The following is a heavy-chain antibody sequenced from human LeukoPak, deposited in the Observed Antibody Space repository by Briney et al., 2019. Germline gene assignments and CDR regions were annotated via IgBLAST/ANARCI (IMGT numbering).Heavy chain of an antibody. V-gene: IGHV1-69*01. CDR2: IIPIFGTA. CDR3: ARSVVSGSYYQPRAFDI. J-gene: IGHJ3*02. Sequence: SVKVSCKASGGTFSSYAISWVRQAPGQGLEWMGGIIPIFGTANYAQKFQGRVTITADESTGTAYMELSSLRSEDTAVYYCARSVVSGSYYQPRAFDIWGQGTMVTVSS. CDR1: GGTFSSYA. D-gene: IGHD1-26*01.